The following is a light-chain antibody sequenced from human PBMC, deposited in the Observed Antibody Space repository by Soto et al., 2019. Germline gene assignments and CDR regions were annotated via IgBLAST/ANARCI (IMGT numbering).Light chain of an antibody. CDR1: SSNIGSNY. J-gene: IGLJ2*01. Sequence: QSVLTQPPSASGTPGQRVTISCSGSSSNIGSNYVYWYQQLPGTAPKLLIYRNNQRPSGVPDRFSGSKSGTSASLAISGFRSEDEADYYCAAWDDSLEVFGGGTKLTVL. CDR3: AAWDDSLEV. V-gene: IGLV1-47*01. CDR2: RNN.